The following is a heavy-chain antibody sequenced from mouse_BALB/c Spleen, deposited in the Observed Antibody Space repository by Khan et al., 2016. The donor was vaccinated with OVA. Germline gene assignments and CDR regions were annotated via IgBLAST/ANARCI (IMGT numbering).Heavy chain of an antibody. CDR2: ISYSGRT. V-gene: IGHV3-2*02. CDR1: GYSITSDYA. Sequence: EVQLQESGPGLVKPSLSLSLTCTVTGYSITSDYAWNWIRQFPGHKLEWMGYISYSGRTSYTPSLKSRIPITRDTSKNQFFLQLNSVTTEDTATYFGVRGRADWGQGTLVTVSA. J-gene: IGHJ3*01. D-gene: IGHD3-1*01. CDR3: VRGRAD.